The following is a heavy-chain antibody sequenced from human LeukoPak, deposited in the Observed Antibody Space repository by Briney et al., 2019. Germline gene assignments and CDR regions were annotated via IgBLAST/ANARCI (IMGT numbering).Heavy chain of an antibody. Sequence: PSETLSLTCAVYGGSFSGYYWSWIRQPPGKGLEWIGYIYYSGSTYYNPSLKSRVTISVDTSKNQFSLKLSSVTAADTAVYYCARDSGGPPDHWGQGTLATVSS. CDR3: ARDSGGPPDH. CDR1: GGSFSGYY. D-gene: IGHD2-15*01. V-gene: IGHV4-34*09. J-gene: IGHJ4*02. CDR2: IYYSGST.